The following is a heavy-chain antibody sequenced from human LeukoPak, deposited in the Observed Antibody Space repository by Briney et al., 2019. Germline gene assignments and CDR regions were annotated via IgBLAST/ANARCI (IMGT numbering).Heavy chain of an antibody. D-gene: IGHD4-17*01. V-gene: IGHV3-48*01. CDR3: ARAGAYGDHRGVDY. CDR2: ISSSSSTI. CDR1: GFTFSSYS. J-gene: IGHJ4*02. Sequence: GGSLRLSCAASGFTFSSYSMNWVRQAPGKGLEWVSYISSSSSTIYYADSVKGRFTISRDNAKNSLYLQMNSLRAEDTAVYYCARAGAYGDHRGVDYWGQGTLVTVSP.